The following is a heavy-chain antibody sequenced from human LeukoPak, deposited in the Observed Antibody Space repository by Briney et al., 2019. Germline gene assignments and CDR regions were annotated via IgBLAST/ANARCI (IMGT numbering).Heavy chain of an antibody. Sequence: GGSLRLSCAASGFTFSSYWMSWVRQPPGKGLEWVANIKQDGNEKYYLDSVKGRFTISRDNAKNSLYLQMDSLRAEDTAVYYCATDGSLFDNWGQGTLVTVSS. CDR1: GFTFSSYW. CDR3: ATDGSLFDN. V-gene: IGHV3-7*01. CDR2: IKQDGNEK. J-gene: IGHJ4*02.